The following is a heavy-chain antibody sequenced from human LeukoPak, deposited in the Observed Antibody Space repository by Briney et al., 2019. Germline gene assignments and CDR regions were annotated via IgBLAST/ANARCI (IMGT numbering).Heavy chain of an antibody. V-gene: IGHV4-38-2*01. CDR2: IYHSGST. CDR3: ARHHRGDGYNSFDY. Sequence: PSETLSLTCAVSGYSISSGYYWGWIRQPPGKGLEWIGSIYHSGSTYYNPSLKSRVTISVDTSKNQFSLKLSSVTAADTAVYYCARHHRGDGYNSFDYWGQGTLVTVSS. J-gene: IGHJ4*02. D-gene: IGHD5-24*01. CDR1: GYSISSGYY.